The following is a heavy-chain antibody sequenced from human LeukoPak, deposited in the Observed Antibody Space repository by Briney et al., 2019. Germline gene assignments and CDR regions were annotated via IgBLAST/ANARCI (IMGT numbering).Heavy chain of an antibody. D-gene: IGHD6-6*01. CDR1: GFTFDDYA. V-gene: IGHV3-23*01. Sequence: GGSLRLSCAASGFTFDDYAMHWVRQAPGEGLEWVSGISWNSGSTYYADSVKGRFTISRDNSKNTLYLQMNSLRAEDTAVYYCAGGPYSSSSGAFDIWGQGTMVTVSS. CDR3: AGGPYSSSSGAFDI. J-gene: IGHJ3*02. CDR2: ISWNSGST.